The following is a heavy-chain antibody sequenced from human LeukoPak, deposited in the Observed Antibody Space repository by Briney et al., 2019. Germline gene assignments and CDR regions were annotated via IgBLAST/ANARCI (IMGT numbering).Heavy chain of an antibody. CDR1: GFTFSSYG. J-gene: IGHJ4*02. CDR2: ISYDGSNK. Sequence: GGSLRLSCAASGFTFSSYGMHWVRQAPGKGLEWVAVISYDGSNKYYADSVKGRFTISRDNSKNTLYLQMNSLRAEDTAVYYCAKPHDYGDYPFYFDYWGQGTLVTVSS. CDR3: AKPHDYGDYPFYFDY. D-gene: IGHD4-17*01. V-gene: IGHV3-30*18.